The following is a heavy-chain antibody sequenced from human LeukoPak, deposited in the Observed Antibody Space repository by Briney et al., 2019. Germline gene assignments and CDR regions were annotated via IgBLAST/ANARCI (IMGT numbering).Heavy chain of an antibody. CDR3: AELGITMIGGV. D-gene: IGHD3-10*02. V-gene: IGHV3-30*02. CDR1: GFTLTSTG. Sequence: GGSLRLSCAMSGFTLTSTGMHWVRQAPGKGLEWVAFMHYDGRNILYADSVKGRFTISRDNAKNSLYLQMNSLRAEDTAVYYCAELGITMIGGVWGKGTTVTISS. J-gene: IGHJ6*04. CDR2: MHYDGRNI.